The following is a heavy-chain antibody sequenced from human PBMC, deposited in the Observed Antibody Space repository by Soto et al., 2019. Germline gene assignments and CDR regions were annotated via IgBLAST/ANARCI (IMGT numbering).Heavy chain of an antibody. V-gene: IGHV4-31*03. CDR2: IYYSGST. CDR1: GGSISSGGYY. CDR3: ARGGILFAYYGMDV. D-gene: IGHD3-16*01. J-gene: IGHJ6*02. Sequence: QVQLQESGPGLVKPSQTLSLTCTVSGGSISSGGYYWSWIRQHPGKGLEWIGYIYYSGSTYYNPSLKSRVTISVDTFKNQFSLKLSSVTAADTAVYYCARGGILFAYYGMDVWGQGTTVTVSS.